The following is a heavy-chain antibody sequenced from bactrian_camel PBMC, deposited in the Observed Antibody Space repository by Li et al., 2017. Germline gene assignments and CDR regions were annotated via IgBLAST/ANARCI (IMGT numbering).Heavy chain of an antibody. Sequence: VQLVESGGGLVQPGGSLRLSCAASGFTFSDYDMTWVRQAPGKGLEWVSGINSGGGFTSYADSVKGRFTISQDNAENMVYLQMNDLKPEDTAVYYCAAVSFYRAAFLSSPEVTSTCDGRGYWGQGTQVTVS. J-gene: IGHJ4*01. CDR1: GFTFSDYD. CDR2: INSGGGFT. D-gene: IGHD1*01. CDR3: AAVSFYRAAFLSSPEVTSTCDGRGY. V-gene: IGHV3S40*01.